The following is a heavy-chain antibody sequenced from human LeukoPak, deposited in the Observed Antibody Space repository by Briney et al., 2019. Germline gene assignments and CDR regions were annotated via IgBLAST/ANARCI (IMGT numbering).Heavy chain of an antibody. V-gene: IGHV3-23*01. CDR1: AFRFSSYA. Sequence: PGGSLRLSCAASAFRFSSYAMSWVRQAPGKGLEWVSAISGSGGSTYYADSVKGRFTISRDNSKNTLYLQMNSLRAEDTAVYYCAKEADYYDSSGQNDYWGQGTLVTVSS. J-gene: IGHJ4*02. CDR3: AKEADYYDSSGQNDY. D-gene: IGHD3-22*01. CDR2: ISGSGGST.